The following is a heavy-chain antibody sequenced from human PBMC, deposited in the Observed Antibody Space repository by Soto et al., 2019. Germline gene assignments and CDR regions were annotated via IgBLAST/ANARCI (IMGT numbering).Heavy chain of an antibody. CDR2: IYYSGST. CDR3: ARAPSSSWYPFDY. Sequence: SETLSLTCTVSGGSISSGGYYWSWIRQHPGKGLEWIGYIYYSGSTYYNPSLKSRITISVDTSKNQFSLKVSSVTAADTAVYYCARAPSSSWYPFDYWGQGTLVTVSS. CDR1: GGSISSGGYY. J-gene: IGHJ4*02. D-gene: IGHD6-13*01. V-gene: IGHV4-31*03.